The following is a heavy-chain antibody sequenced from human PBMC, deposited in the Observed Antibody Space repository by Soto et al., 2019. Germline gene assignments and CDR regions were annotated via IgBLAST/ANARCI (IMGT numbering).Heavy chain of an antibody. CDR2: IYYSGST. V-gene: IGHV4-39*01. J-gene: IGHJ4*02. D-gene: IGHD1-26*01. Sequence: SETLSLTCTVSGGSISSSSYYWGWIRQPPGKGLEWIGSIYYSGSTYYNPSLKSRVTISVDTSKNQFSLKLSSVTAADTAVFYCARLPPKWELLLYYFDYWGQGTLVTVSS. CDR1: GGSISSSSYY. CDR3: ARLPPKWELLLYYFDY.